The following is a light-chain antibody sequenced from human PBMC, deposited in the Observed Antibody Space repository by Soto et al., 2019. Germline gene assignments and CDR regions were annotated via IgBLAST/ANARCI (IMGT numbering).Light chain of an antibody. CDR2: EVS. Sequence: SALTQPASVSWSPGQSITISCTGTSSDVGGYNYVSWYQQHPGKAPKLMIYEVSNRPSGVSNRFSGSKSGNTASLTISGLQAEDEDDYYCSSYTSSSTYVFGTGTRSPS. V-gene: IGLV2-14*01. J-gene: IGLJ1*01. CDR1: SSDVGGYNY. CDR3: SSYTSSSTYV.